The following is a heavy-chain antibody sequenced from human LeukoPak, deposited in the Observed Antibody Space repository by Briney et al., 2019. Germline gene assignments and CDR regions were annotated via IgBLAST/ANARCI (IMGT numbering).Heavy chain of an antibody. CDR2: ISSISTYT. Sequence: PGGSLRLSCAASGFTFSAYNMNWVRQAPGKGLEWVASISSISTYTWYADSVKGRFTTSRDNTKKSLYLEMNSLRAEDTAVYYCARDSGSYYPYYYYGMDVWGQGTTVTVSS. D-gene: IGHD1-26*01. CDR3: ARDSGSYYPYYYYGMDV. J-gene: IGHJ6*02. V-gene: IGHV3-21*01. CDR1: GFTFSAYN.